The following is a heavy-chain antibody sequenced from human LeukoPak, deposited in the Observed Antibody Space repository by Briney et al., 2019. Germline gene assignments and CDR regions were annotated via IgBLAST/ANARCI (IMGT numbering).Heavy chain of an antibody. CDR3: ARALDSSGYSPNDY. D-gene: IGHD3-22*01. J-gene: IGHJ4*02. V-gene: IGHV1-3*01. CDR1: GYTFTSYA. Sequence: ASVKVSCKASGYTFTSYAMHWVRQAPGQGLEWMGWINAGNGNTKYSQKFQGRVTITRDTSASTAYMELSSLRSEDTAVYYCARALDSSGYSPNDYWGQGTLVTVSS. CDR2: INAGNGNT.